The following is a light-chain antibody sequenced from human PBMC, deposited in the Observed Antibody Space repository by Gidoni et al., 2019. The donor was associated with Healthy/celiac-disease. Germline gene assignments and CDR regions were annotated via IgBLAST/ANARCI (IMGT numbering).Light chain of an antibody. Sequence: DIQMTQSPSTLSASVGDRVTITCLASQSISSWLAWYQQKTGKAPKLLIYDASSLESGVPSRFSGSGYGTEFTLTISSLQPDDFATYDCQQYNSYPITFGQGIRLEIK. CDR1: QSISSW. CDR2: DAS. CDR3: QQYNSYPIT. V-gene: IGKV1-5*01. J-gene: IGKJ5*01.